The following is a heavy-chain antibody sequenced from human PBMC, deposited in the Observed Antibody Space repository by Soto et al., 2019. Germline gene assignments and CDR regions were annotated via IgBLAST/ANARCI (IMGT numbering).Heavy chain of an antibody. J-gene: IGHJ5*01. CDR3: AYRPHPLERRKVNWCGS. Sequence: QITLKESGPTLVKPTQTITLTCTFSGFSLSTTGVAVSWIRQPPGKALEWLALIYWDDDKRYSPSLRSRLAIAKDTFKNQVILRMTDADPVDTATYFCAYRPHPLERRKVNWCGSWGQGTLVTVSS. V-gene: IGHV2-5*02. D-gene: IGHD3-3*01. CDR2: IYWDDDK. CDR1: GFSLSTTGVA.